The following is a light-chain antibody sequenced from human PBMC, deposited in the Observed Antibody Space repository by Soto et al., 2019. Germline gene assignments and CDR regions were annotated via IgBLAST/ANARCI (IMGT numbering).Light chain of an antibody. V-gene: IGKV3-15*01. CDR3: QQYESWPYT. J-gene: IGKJ2*01. CDR1: QSVGSN. CDR2: GAS. Sequence: EIVMTQSPVTLSVSPGERATLSCGASQSVGSNLAWYQQKRGRAPRLLIYGASTRATGIPARFSVSGSGTEFTLTISSLQSEDFAVYFCQQYESWPYTFGQGTKLEIK.